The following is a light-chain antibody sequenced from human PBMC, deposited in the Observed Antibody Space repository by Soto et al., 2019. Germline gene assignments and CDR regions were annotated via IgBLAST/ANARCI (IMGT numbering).Light chain of an antibody. J-gene: IGKJ4*01. V-gene: IGKV3-11*01. CDR1: QSVSSY. CDR3: QDPSYWPLS. Sequence: LQLSAYTLSLSPRERATLSWRASQSVSSYVGWYQQKPGQAPRLLIYDASNRATGIPARFSGSGSGTDFTLTISCLEPADFALYCCQDPSYWPLSFAGGTNVDIK. CDR2: DAS.